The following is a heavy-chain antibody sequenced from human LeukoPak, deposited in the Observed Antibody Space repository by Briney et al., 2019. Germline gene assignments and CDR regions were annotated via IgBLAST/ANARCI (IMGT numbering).Heavy chain of an antibody. CDR2: IYYSGST. Sequence: PSQTLSLTCTVSGGSISSSSYYWGWIRQPPGKGLEWIGSIYYSGSTYYNPSLKSRVTISVDTSKNQFSLKLSSVTAADTAVYYCARRPPFMITFGGVIAPSYYFDYWGQGTLVTVSS. CDR3: ARRPPFMITFGGVIAPSYYFDY. CDR1: GGSISSSSYY. J-gene: IGHJ4*02. D-gene: IGHD3-16*02. V-gene: IGHV4-39*01.